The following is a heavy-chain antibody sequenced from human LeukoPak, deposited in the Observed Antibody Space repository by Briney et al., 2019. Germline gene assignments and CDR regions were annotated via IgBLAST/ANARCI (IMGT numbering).Heavy chain of an antibody. V-gene: IGHV4-59*01. CDR2: IYYSGST. CDR1: GGSISSYY. D-gene: IGHD6-19*01. J-gene: IGHJ4*02. Sequence: SETLSLTCTVSGGSISSYYWSWIRQPPGKGLEWIGYIYYSGSTNYNPSLKSRVTISVDTSKNQFSLKLSSVTAADTAVYYCARGLGLAVAGIDYWGQGTLVTASS. CDR3: ARGLGLAVAGIDY.